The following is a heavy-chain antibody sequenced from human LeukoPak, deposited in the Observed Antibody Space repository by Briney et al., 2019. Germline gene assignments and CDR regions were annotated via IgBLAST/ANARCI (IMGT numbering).Heavy chain of an antibody. CDR3: ARWVVSGIRGAFDV. CDR1: GGSISSSNYY. J-gene: IGHJ3*01. D-gene: IGHD2-21*01. Sequence: KTSETLSLTCTVSGGSISSSNYYWGWIRQPPGKGLEFIGTIYYDGSTYYNPSLKRRVTISIDTSNKQFSLKLNSVTAADTAVYYCARWVVSGIRGAFDVWGQGTMVPVS. V-gene: IGHV4-39*07. CDR2: IYYDGST.